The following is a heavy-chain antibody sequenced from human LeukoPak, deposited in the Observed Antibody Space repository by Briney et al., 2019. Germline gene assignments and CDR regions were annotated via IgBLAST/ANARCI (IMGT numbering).Heavy chain of an antibody. J-gene: IGHJ5*02. V-gene: IGHV4-39*01. CDR2: TYYSGDT. D-gene: IGHD5-18*01. Sequence: SETLSLTCNVSGGSISSNGFYWGWIRQPPGKWLEWIGTTYYSGDTYYNPSLKSRVTISVDTSKNQFSLRLSSVTAADTAVYYCARHAALDTRRGWNNHNWFDPWGPGTLVTVSS. CDR3: ARHAALDTRRGWNNHNWFDP. CDR1: GGSISSNGFY.